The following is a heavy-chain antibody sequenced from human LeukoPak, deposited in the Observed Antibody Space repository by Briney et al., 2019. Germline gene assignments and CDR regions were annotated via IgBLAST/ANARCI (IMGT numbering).Heavy chain of an antibody. CDR1: GGTFSSYA. CDR3: ARQMLEILTTYGMDV. V-gene: IGHV1-69*01. Sequence: GASVKVSCKASGGTFSSYAISWVRQAPGQGLEWMGGIIPILGTANYAQKFQGRVTITADESTSTAYMELSSLRSEDTAVYYCARQMLEILTTYGMDVWGQGTTVTVSS. D-gene: IGHD3-9*01. CDR2: IIPILGTA. J-gene: IGHJ6*02.